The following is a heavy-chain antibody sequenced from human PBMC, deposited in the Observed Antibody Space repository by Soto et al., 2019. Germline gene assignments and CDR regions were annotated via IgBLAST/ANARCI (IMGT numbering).Heavy chain of an antibody. V-gene: IGHV1-58*01. CDR3: AAVPIAAAGTPYYFDY. D-gene: IGHD6-13*01. CDR2: IVVGSGNT. Sequence: SVKVSCKASGFTFTSSAVQWVRQARGQRLEWIGWIVVGSGNTNYAQKFQERVTITRDMSTSTAYMELSSLRSEDTAVYYCAAVPIAAAGTPYYFDYWGQGTLVTVS. J-gene: IGHJ4*02. CDR1: GFTFTSSA.